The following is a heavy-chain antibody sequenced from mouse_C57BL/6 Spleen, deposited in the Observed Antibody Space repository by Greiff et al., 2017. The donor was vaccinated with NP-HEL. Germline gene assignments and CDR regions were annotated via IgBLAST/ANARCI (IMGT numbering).Heavy chain of an antibody. V-gene: IGHV1-55*01. CDR1: GYTFTSYW. CDR2: IYPGSGST. Sequence: QVQLQQPGAELVKPGASVKMSCKASGYTFTSYWITWVKQRPGQGLEWIGDIYPGSGSTNYNEKFKGKATLTVDTYSSTAYLQLSSLTSEDSTVYYCARESTKVVADWGQGTTLTVSS. D-gene: IGHD1-1*01. J-gene: IGHJ2*01. CDR3: ARESTKVVAD.